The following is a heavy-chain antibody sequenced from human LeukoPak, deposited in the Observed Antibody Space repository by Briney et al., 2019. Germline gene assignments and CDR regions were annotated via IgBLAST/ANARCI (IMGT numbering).Heavy chain of an antibody. CDR1: GFTFSSYV. D-gene: IGHD4-23*01. V-gene: IGHV3-30*04. Sequence: GRSLRLSCAASGFTFSSYVMHWVRQAPGKGLEWVAIISYDGSNEYYADSVKGRFTISRDNSKNTLYLQMNSQRAADTAVYYCARDLASDGGTAFDYWGQGTLVTVSS. J-gene: IGHJ4*02. CDR3: ARDLASDGGTAFDY. CDR2: ISYDGSNE.